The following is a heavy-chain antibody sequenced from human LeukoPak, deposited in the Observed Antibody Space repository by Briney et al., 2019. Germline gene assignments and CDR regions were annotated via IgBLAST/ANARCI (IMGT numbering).Heavy chain of an antibody. J-gene: IGHJ4*02. Sequence: PGGSLRLSCAASGFTFSSYAMHWVRQAPGKGLEWVAVTSYDGSNKYHADSVKGRFTISRDNSKNTLYLQMNSLRAEDTAVYYCARDGSYYYDSSGYRLDYWGQGALITVSS. V-gene: IGHV3-30-3*01. CDR3: ARDGSYYYDSSGYRLDY. D-gene: IGHD3-22*01. CDR2: TSYDGSNK. CDR1: GFTFSSYA.